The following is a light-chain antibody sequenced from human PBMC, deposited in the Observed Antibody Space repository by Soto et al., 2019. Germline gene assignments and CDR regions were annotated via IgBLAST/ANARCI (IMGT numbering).Light chain of an antibody. CDR2: GAS. J-gene: IGKJ1*01. CDR1: QSVRSTY. V-gene: IGKV3-15*01. Sequence: LSWVPGETATVSFRASQSVRSTYLAWYQQKPGQAPRLLIYGASTRATGIPARFSGSGSGTEFTLTISSLQSEDFAVYCCQQYNNWPRTFGQGTKVDIK. CDR3: QQYNNWPRT.